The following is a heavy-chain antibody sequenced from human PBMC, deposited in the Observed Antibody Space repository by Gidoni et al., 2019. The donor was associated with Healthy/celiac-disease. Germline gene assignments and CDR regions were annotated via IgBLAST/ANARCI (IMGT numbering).Heavy chain of an antibody. V-gene: IGHV3-64D*06. CDR2: ISSNGGST. CDR3: VKGSHEESPTQNVDY. CDR1: GFTFSSYA. J-gene: IGHJ4*02. Sequence: EVQLVESGGGLVQPGGSLRLSCSASGFTFSSYAMHWVRQAPGKGLEYVSAISSNGGSTYYADSVKGRFTISRDNSKNTLYLQMSSLRAEDTAVYYCVKGSHEESPTQNVDYWGQGTLVTVSS.